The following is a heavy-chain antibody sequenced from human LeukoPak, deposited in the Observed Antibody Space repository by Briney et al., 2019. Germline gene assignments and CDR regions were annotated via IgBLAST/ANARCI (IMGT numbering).Heavy chain of an antibody. CDR3: ARDISVAGSFLLFDY. V-gene: IGHV4-4*07. CDR2: IYTSGSS. D-gene: IGHD6-19*01. J-gene: IGHJ4*02. Sequence: SETLSLTCTVSGGSISSYYWSWIRQPAGKGLEWIGRIYTSGSSNSNPSLKSRVTMSADTSKNRFSLKLSSVTAADTAVYYCARDISVAGSFLLFDYWGQRTLVTVSS. CDR1: GGSISSYY.